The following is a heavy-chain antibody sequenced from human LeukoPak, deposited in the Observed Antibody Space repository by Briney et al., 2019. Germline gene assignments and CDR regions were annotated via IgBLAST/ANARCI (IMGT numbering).Heavy chain of an antibody. CDR3: ARQPTYYYYYMDV. CDR2: VYYSGRT. J-gene: IGHJ6*03. Sequence: SETLSLTCTVSGGSISSRIYYWGWIRQPPGKGLEWIGSVYYSGRTYYNPSLKSRVTISVDTSKNQFSLKLSSVTAADTAVFYCARQPTYYYYYMDVWGKGTTVTVSS. D-gene: IGHD4-11*01. V-gene: IGHV4-39*01. CDR1: GGSISSRIYY.